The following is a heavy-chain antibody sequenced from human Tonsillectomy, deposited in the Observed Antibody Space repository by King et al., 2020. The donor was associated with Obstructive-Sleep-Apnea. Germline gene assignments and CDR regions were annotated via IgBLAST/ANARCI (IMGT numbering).Heavy chain of an antibody. V-gene: IGHV4-39*07. CDR1: GGSISSRNYY. D-gene: IGHD3-22*01. J-gene: IGHJ1*01. CDR2: AYYSGST. CDR3: ARVDSSGSFEEYFQH. Sequence: LQLQESGPGLVKPSETLSLTCTVSGGSISSRNYYWGWIRQPPGKGLEWIGSAYYSGSTHYNPSLKSRVIISVDTSKNQFSLELNSVTAADTAVYYCARVDSSGSFEEYFQHWGQGTLVTVSS.